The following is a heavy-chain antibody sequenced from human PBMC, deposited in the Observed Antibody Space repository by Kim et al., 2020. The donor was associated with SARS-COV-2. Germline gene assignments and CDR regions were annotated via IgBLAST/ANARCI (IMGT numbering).Heavy chain of an antibody. CDR3: ARVKSSGGAFDI. V-gene: IGHV3-13*04. CDR2: IGTAGDT. CDR1: GFTFSSYD. Sequence: GGSLRLSCAASGFTFSSYDMHWVRQATGKGLEWVSAIGTAGDTYYPGSVKGRFTISRENAKNSLYLQMNSLRAGDTAVYYCARVKSSGGAFDIWGQGTMVTVSS. D-gene: IGHD2-15*01. J-gene: IGHJ3*02.